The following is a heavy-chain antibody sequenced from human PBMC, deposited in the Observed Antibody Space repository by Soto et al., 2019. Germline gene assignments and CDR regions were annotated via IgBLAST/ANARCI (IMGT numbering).Heavy chain of an antibody. CDR1: GYSFVNYG. V-gene: IGHV1-18*01. CDR2: ISAYNDNT. J-gene: IGHJ4*02. D-gene: IGHD3-16*02. CDR3: ARAPPYDYVWRSYRYTPWVFDC. Sequence: QVLLVQSGTEVKKPGASVKVSCTASGYSFVNYGITWVRQAPGQGHEWIGWISAYNDNTNYAQKVQGRLTLTTYSFTSTAYLELRSLTSDATPMYFCARAPPYDYVWRSYRYTPWVFDCWGQGTLVTVSS.